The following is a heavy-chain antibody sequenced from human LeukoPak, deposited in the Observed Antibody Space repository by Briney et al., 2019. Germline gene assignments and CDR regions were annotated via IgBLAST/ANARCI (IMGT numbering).Heavy chain of an antibody. CDR1: GDSMSRSSYY. Sequence: SETLSLTCTVSGDSMSRSSYYWGWIRQPPGKGLEWIGSIYYRGNTYYNPSLKSRLTMSVDTSKNQFSLKLSSVTAADTAVYYCARGQLTNWFDPWGQGTLVTVSS. V-gene: IGHV4-39*01. CDR3: ARGQLTNWFDP. D-gene: IGHD1-1*01. CDR2: IYYRGNT. J-gene: IGHJ5*02.